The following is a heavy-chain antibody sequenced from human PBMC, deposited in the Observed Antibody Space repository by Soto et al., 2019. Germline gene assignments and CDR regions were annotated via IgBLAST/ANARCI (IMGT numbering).Heavy chain of an antibody. CDR3: TTARGTYGAEYFQH. D-gene: IGHD4-17*01. V-gene: IGHV3-15*01. CDR1: GFTFTNAW. CDR2: IKSKTDGGTT. Sequence: LRLSCAASGFTFTNAWMSWVRQAPGKGLEWVGRIKSKTDGGTTDYAAPVKGRFTISRDDSKNTLYLQMNSLKTEDTAVYYCTTARGTYGAEYFQHWGQGTLVTVSS. J-gene: IGHJ1*01.